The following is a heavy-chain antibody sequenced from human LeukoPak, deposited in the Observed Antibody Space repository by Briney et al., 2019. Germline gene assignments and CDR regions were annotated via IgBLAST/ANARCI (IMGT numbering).Heavy chain of an antibody. CDR1: GGSISSYY. CDR3: ARRGGSGWYDY. V-gene: IGHV4-59*08. D-gene: IGHD6-19*01. J-gene: IGHJ4*02. CDR2: IYYSGST. Sequence: SETLSLTCTVSGGSISSYYWSWIRQPPGKGLEWIGYIYYSGSTNYNPSLKSRVTISVDTSKNQFSLKLTSVTAADTAGYYCARRGGSGWYDYWGQGTLVTVSS.